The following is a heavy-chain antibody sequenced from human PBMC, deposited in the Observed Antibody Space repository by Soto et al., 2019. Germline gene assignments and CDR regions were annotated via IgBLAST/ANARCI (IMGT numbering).Heavy chain of an antibody. J-gene: IGHJ6*02. CDR3: ARDPKDYYDILTGYYEPPFYYYYGMDV. Sequence: GGSLRLSCAASGFTFSSYGMHWVRQAPGKGLEWVAVIWYDGSNKYYADSVKGRFTISRDNSKNTLYLQMNSLRAEDTAVYYCARDPKDYYDILTGYYEPPFYYYYGMDVWGQGTTVTVSS. CDR1: GFTFSSYG. D-gene: IGHD3-9*01. V-gene: IGHV3-33*01. CDR2: IWYDGSNK.